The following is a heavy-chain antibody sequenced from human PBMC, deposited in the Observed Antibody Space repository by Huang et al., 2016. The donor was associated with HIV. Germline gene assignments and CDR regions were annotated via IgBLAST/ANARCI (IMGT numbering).Heavy chain of an antibody. V-gene: IGHV7-4-1*02. CDR3: ARVGYYYDSSGYSDY. Sequence: QVQLVQSGSELKKPGASVKVSCKASGYTFTSYAMNWVRQATGQGLEWLGWINTNTGNQTDAQGFTGRFVFSLDNSGSTAYLQISSLKAEDTAVYYCARVGYYYDSSGYSDYWGQGTLVTVSS. D-gene: IGHD3-22*01. CDR1: GYTFTSYA. CDR2: INTNTGNQ. J-gene: IGHJ4*02.